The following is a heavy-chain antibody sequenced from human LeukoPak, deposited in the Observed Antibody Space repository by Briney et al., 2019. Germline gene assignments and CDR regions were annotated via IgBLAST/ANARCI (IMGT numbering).Heavy chain of an antibody. CDR2: MNPNSGNT. D-gene: IGHD5-18*01. V-gene: IGHV1-8*01. CDR3: ARSELTAMGNFDY. J-gene: IGHJ4*02. CDR1: GYTFTSYD. Sequence: ASVKVSCKASGYTFTSYDINWVRQATGQGLEWMGWMNPNSGNTGYAQKFQGRVTMTRDTSISTAYMELSRLRSDDTAVYYCARSELTAMGNFDYWGQGTLVTVSS.